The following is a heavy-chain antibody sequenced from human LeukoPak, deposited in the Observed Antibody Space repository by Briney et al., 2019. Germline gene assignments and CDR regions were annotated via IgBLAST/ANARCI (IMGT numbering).Heavy chain of an antibody. CDR2: IIPIFGTA. V-gene: IGHV1-69*05. D-gene: IGHD3-16*01. Sequence: GASVEVSCKASAGTFSSYAISWVRQAPGQGLEWMGGIIPIFGTANYAQKFQGRVTITTDESTSTAYMELSSLRSEDTAVYYCARALGGAFDIWGQGTMVTVSS. CDR3: ARALGGAFDI. J-gene: IGHJ3*02. CDR1: AGTFSSYA.